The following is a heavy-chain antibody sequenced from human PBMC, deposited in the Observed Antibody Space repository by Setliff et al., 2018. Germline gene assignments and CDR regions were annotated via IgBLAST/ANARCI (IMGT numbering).Heavy chain of an antibody. CDR2: ISAYNDNT. CDR3: ARVESMVRGKNILRHFDY. J-gene: IGHJ4*02. Sequence: ASVKVSCKASGYMFRSYGINWMRQAPGQGFEWMGWISAYNDNTKSSQKFQDRITLTTDISTSTAYMELGSLTTDDTAVYYCARVESMVRGKNILRHFDYWGQGIQVTVSS. D-gene: IGHD3-10*01. CDR1: GYMFRSYG. V-gene: IGHV1-18*04.